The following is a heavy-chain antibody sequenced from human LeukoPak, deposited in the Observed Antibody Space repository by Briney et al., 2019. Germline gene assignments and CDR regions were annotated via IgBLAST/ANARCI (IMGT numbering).Heavy chain of an antibody. J-gene: IGHJ6*03. CDR2: IKQDRSEK. CDR3: ARVSSKATVRGLITKKNYYYYYMDV. V-gene: IGHV3-7*01. Sequence: GGSLRLSCAASGFTFSSYWMSWVRQAPGKGLEWVANIKQDRSEKYYVDSVKGRFTISRDNAKNSLYLKMNRLRAEDTAVYYCARVSSKATVRGLITKKNYYYYYMDVWGKGTTVTISS. CDR1: GFTFSSYW. D-gene: IGHD3-10*01.